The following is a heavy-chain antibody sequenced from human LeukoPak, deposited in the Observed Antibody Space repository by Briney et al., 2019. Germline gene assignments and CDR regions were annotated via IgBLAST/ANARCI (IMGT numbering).Heavy chain of an antibody. CDR3: ARGRGGDSWTFDY. CDR2: IYTTGST. V-gene: IGHV4-4*07. Sequence: PSETLSLTCAVSGDSISGYFWNWIRQPAGKGLEWIGRIYTTGSTKYNPSLQSRITMSVDTSKNQFSLNLNSVTAADTAVYYCARGRGGDSWTFDYWGQGTLVTVSS. D-gene: IGHD2-21*01. CDR1: GDSISGYF. J-gene: IGHJ4*02.